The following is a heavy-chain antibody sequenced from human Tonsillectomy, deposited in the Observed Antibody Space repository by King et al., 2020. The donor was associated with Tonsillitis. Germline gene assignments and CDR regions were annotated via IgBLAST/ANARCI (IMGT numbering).Heavy chain of an antibody. V-gene: IGHV3-30*18. J-gene: IGHJ4*02. Sequence: QLVQSGGGVVQPGRSLRLSCAASGFTFSSYGMHWVRQAPGKGLEWVAVISYDGSNKYYADSVKGRFTISRDNSKNTLYLQMNSLRAEDTAVYYCAKGRIGSGSYYFDYWGQGTLVTVSS. CDR1: GFTFSSYG. CDR3: AKGRIGSGSYYFDY. D-gene: IGHD3-10*01. CDR2: ISYDGSNK.